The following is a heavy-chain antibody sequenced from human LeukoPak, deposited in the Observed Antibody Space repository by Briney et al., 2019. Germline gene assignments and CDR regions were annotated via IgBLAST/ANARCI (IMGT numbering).Heavy chain of an antibody. CDR3: AGAPPLGVGQQLVPFPYGMDV. J-gene: IGHJ6*02. Sequence: GGSLRLSRAASGFTFSSYAMHWVRQAPGKGLEWVAVISYDGSNKYYADSVKGRFTISRDNSKNTLYLQMNSLRAEDTAVYYCAGAPPLGVGQQLVPFPYGMDVWGQGTTVTVSS. CDR2: ISYDGSNK. CDR1: GFTFSSYA. V-gene: IGHV3-30-3*01. D-gene: IGHD6-13*01.